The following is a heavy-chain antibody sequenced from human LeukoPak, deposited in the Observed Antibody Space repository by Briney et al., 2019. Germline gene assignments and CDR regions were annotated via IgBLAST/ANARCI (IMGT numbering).Heavy chain of an antibody. D-gene: IGHD1-26*01. CDR2: IYSGGST. Sequence: GGSLRLSCAASGFTVSSNYMSWVRQAPGKGLEWVSVIYSGGSTYYADSVKGRFTISRDNSKNTLYLQMNSLRAEDTAVYYCTSFNMWELLLGPLDYRGQGTLVTVSS. CDR1: GFTVSSNY. CDR3: TSFNMWELLLGPLDY. J-gene: IGHJ4*02. V-gene: IGHV3-53*01.